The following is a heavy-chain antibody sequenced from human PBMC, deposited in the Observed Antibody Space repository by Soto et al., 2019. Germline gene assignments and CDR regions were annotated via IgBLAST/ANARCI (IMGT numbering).Heavy chain of an antibody. D-gene: IGHD3-22*01. J-gene: IGHJ3*02. CDR2: INHSGST. CDR1: GGSFSGYY. CDR3: ARSRYYDTSGYRALDAFDI. Sequence: SETLSLTCAVFGGSFSGYYWNWIRQPPGKGLEKIGEINHSGSTNYYWSNKSRVNISVDTSRNQYSLKLISVTAADTVVYYCARSRYYDTSGYRALDAFDIWGQGTMVT. V-gene: IGHV4-34*01.